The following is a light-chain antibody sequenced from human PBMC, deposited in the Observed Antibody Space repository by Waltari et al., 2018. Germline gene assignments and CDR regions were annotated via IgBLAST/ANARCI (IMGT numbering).Light chain of an antibody. V-gene: IGLV1-44*01. CDR2: RDN. Sequence: QSVLTQPPSASGAPGQRVTISCSGRSSNTGSNTVDWYQQLPGTAPKLLIYRDNQRPSGVPDRFSGSKSGTSASLAISGLQSDDEADYYCAAWDDSLNGLFGGGTKLTVL. J-gene: IGLJ3*02. CDR3: AAWDDSLNGL. CDR1: SSNTGSNT.